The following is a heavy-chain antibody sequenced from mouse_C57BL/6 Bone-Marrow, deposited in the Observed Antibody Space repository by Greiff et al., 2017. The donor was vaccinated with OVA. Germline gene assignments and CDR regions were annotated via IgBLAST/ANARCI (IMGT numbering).Heavy chain of an antibody. CDR1: GFTFSSYA. D-gene: IGHD2-1*01. Sequence: DVKLQESGEGLVKPGGSLKLSCAASGFTFSSYAMSWVRQTPEKRLEWVAYISSGGDYIYYADTVKGRFTISRDNARNTLYLQMSSLKSEDTAMYYCTRLLDAMEYWGQGTSVTVSS. CDR2: ISSGGDYI. J-gene: IGHJ4*01. V-gene: IGHV5-9-1*02. CDR3: TRLLDAMEY.